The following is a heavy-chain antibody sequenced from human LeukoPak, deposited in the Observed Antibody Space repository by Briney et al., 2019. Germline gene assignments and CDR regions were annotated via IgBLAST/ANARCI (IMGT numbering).Heavy chain of an antibody. CDR3: ARGKMPTVGAWAFDI. CDR2: INSGGST. J-gene: IGHJ3*02. Sequence: SETLSLTCTVSGGSLSSYYWTWFRLPPGKRLEWIGYINSGGSTSFNPSLESRVTMSVDTSRNQFSLKVTTVIAADTAIYSCARGKMPTVGAWAFDIWGQGKMVTVSS. V-gene: IGHV4-4*09. CDR1: GGSLSSYY. D-gene: IGHD5-24*01.